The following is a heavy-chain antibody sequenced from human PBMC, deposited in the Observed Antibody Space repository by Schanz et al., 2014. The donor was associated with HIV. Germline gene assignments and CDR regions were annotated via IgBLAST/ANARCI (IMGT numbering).Heavy chain of an antibody. V-gene: IGHV3-33*08. J-gene: IGHJ5*02. CDR2: MWSDGSNK. CDR1: GFTFSAYV. D-gene: IGHD3-10*01. CDR3: ARDLTGYFTMDA. Sequence: QVHLVESGGGVVQPGGSLRLSCVASGFTFSAYVMHWGRQAPGKGLEWVASMWSDGSNKYYADSVRGRFTISRDNSKDTLYLEMNSLREDDTAVYSCARDLTGYFTMDAWGQGTLVTVSS.